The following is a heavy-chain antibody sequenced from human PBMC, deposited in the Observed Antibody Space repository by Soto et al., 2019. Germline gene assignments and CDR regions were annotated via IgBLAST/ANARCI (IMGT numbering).Heavy chain of an antibody. CDR2: IYYSGST. CDR1: GGSVSSGSYY. Sequence: QVQLQESGPGLVKPSETLSLTCTVSGGSVSSGSYYWSWIRQPPGKGLEWIGYIYYSGSTNYNPSLKSRVTISVDTSKNQFSLKLSSVTAADTAVYYCARERIYCSRTSCYYNWFDPWGQGTLVTVSS. CDR3: ARERIYCSRTSCYYNWFDP. V-gene: IGHV4-61*01. D-gene: IGHD2-2*01. J-gene: IGHJ5*02.